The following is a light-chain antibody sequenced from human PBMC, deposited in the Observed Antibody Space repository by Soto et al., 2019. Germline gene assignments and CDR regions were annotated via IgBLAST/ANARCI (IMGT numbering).Light chain of an antibody. V-gene: IGKV1-5*03. CDR2: KAS. CDR1: QSISSW. CDR3: QQLNSYPIT. J-gene: IGKJ5*01. Sequence: DLQIAQASFTPCASVGDRVKLPCPASQSISSWLAWYQQKPGKAPKLLIYKASSLESGVPSRFSGSGSGTEFTLTISSLQPEDFATYYCQQLNSYPITFGQGTRLEIK.